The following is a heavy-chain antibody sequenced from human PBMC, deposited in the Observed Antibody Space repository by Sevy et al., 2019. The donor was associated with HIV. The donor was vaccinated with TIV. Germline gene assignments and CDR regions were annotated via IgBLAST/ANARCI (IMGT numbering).Heavy chain of an antibody. D-gene: IGHD2-15*01. CDR1: GGSISSSSYY. V-gene: IGHV4-39*01. Sequence: SETLSLTCIVSGGSISSSSYYWGWSRQPPGKGLEWIRSIYYSGNTYYNPYLKSRVTISVDASKKQFSLKLSSVTAADTAVYYCATRLGYSSGSSCYPPEYFHHWGQGTLVTVSS. J-gene: IGHJ1*01. CDR3: ATRLGYSSGSSCYPPEYFHH. CDR2: IYYSGNT.